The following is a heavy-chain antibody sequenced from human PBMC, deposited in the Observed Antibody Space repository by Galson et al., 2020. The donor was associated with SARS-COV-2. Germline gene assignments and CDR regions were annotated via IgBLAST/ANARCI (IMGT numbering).Heavy chain of an antibody. Sequence: GGSLRLSCAASGFTFDDYTMHWVRQAPGKGLEWVSLISWDGGSTYYADSVKGRFTISRDNSKNSLYLQMNSLRTEDTALYYCAKGVEWFGEPPDLWGQGTLVTVSS. J-gene: IGHJ4*02. CDR2: ISWDGGST. CDR3: AKGVEWFGEPPDL. D-gene: IGHD3-10*01. CDR1: GFTFDDYT. V-gene: IGHV3-43*01.